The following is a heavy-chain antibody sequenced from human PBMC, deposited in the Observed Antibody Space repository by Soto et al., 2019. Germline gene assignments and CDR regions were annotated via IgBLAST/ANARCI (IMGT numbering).Heavy chain of an antibody. J-gene: IGHJ4*02. D-gene: IGHD2-2*01. CDR3: ARAPQLVAPAARGFDS. Sequence: EVELVESGGGLVQPGGSLRLSCAASGFPFSTYSMSWVRQAPGKGLEWISYISASTLTTFYADSVKGRFTISRDTAQNSLYLQMNSLRDEDTAVYYCARAPQLVAPAARGFDSWGEGTLVTVSS. CDR1: GFPFSTYS. CDR2: ISASTLTT. V-gene: IGHV3-48*02.